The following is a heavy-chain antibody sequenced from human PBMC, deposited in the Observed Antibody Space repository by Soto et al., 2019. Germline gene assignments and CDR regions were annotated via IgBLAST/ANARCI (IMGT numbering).Heavy chain of an antibody. Sequence: ASETLSLTCTVSGGSISSSSYYWGWIRQPPGKGLEWIGSIYYSGSTYYNPSLKSRVTISVDTSKNQFSLKLSSVTAADTAVYYCARVRGYSYGYYYYGMDVWGQGTTVTVSS. CDR2: IYYSGST. D-gene: IGHD5-18*01. CDR3: ARVRGYSYGYYYYGMDV. CDR1: GGSISSSSYY. V-gene: IGHV4-39*01. J-gene: IGHJ6*02.